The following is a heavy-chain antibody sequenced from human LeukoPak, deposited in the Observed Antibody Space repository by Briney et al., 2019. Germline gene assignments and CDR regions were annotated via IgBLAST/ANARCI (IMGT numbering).Heavy chain of an antibody. CDR2: ISDIGGRT. Sequence: PGGSLRLSCAVSGITLSNYGMSWVRQAPGKGLEWVAGISDIGGRTKYADSVKGRFTISRDNSKNTLYLQMNSLRAEDTAVYFCAKRGVVIRVILVGFHKEAYYFDSWGQGALVTVSS. J-gene: IGHJ4*02. CDR1: GITLSNYG. D-gene: IGHD3-22*01. V-gene: IGHV3-23*01. CDR3: AKRGVVIRVILVGFHKEAYYFDS.